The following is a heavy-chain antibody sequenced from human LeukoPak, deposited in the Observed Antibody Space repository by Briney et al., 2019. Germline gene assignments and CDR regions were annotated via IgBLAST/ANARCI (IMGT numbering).Heavy chain of an antibody. D-gene: IGHD3-22*01. Sequence: PGGSLRLSCAASGFTFSNAWMSWVRQAPGKGLEWVANINQDGSEKYYVDSVKGRFTISRDNAKNSLYLQMNSLRAEDTAVYYCARDPAYYYDSSGYYDDWGQGTLVTVSS. V-gene: IGHV3-7*01. J-gene: IGHJ1*01. CDR2: INQDGSEK. CDR1: GFTFSNAW. CDR3: ARDPAYYYDSSGYYDD.